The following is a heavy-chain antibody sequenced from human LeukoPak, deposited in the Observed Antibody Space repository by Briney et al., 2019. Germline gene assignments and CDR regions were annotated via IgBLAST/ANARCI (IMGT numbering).Heavy chain of an antibody. V-gene: IGHV3-7*01. CDR1: GFTFSSSW. CDR3: ARGPTYGQAFDY. J-gene: IGHJ4*02. CDR2: LREDGSEK. Sequence: GGSLRLSCAASGFTFSSSWMTWVRQAPGQGLEWVASLREDGSEKTYVDSVKGRFTISRDNAKNSVYLQMDSLRAEDTAVYYCARGPTYGQAFDYWGQGTLVSVS. D-gene: IGHD3-10*01.